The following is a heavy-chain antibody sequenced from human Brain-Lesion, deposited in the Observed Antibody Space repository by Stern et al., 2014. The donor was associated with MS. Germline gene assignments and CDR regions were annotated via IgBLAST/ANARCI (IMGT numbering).Heavy chain of an antibody. D-gene: IGHD3-22*01. CDR1: GYTFTGYY. CDR3: ATYYYDSTGYNDF. J-gene: IGHJ4*02. CDR2: INPKSGGT. V-gene: IGHV1-2*04. Sequence: VHLVESGAEVKKPGASVKVSCKASGYTFTGYYMHWVRQAPGQGLEWMGWINPKSGGTNYAQKFQGWVTMTRDTSINTAYMELSRLRSDDTALYYCATYYYDSTGYNDFWGQGTLVTVSS.